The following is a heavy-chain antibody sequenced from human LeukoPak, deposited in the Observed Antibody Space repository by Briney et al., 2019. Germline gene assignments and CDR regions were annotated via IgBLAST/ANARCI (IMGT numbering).Heavy chain of an antibody. CDR3: ARGVGYGSGSYYFDY. J-gene: IGHJ4*02. D-gene: IGHD3-10*01. V-gene: IGHV4-34*01. Sequence: SETLCLTCAVYGGSFSGYYWSWIRQPPGKGLEWIGEINHSVSTNYNPSLKSRVTISVDTSKNQLSLKLSSVTAADTAVYYCARGVGYGSGSYYFDYWGQGTLVTVSS. CDR1: GGSFSGYY. CDR2: INHSVST.